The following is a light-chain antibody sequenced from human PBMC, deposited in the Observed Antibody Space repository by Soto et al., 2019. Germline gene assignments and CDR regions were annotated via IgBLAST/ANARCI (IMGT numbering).Light chain of an antibody. V-gene: IGKV3-11*01. CDR1: QSVSSY. CDR3: QQRSNWPPRIT. Sequence: EIVLTQSPATLSLSPGERATLSCRASQSVSSYLAWYQQKPGQAPRLLIYDASTRATAIPARFSGSGSGTDFTLTISSLEPEDFAVYYCQQRSNWPPRITFGQGTRLEIK. J-gene: IGKJ5*01. CDR2: DAS.